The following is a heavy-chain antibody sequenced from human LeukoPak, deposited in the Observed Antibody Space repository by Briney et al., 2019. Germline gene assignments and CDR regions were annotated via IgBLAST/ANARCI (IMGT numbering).Heavy chain of an antibody. D-gene: IGHD2-15*01. Sequence: ASVKVSCKASGYTFTSYYMHWVRQAPGQGLEWMGIINPSGGSTSYAQKFQGRVTMTRDMSTSTVYMELSSLRSEDTAVYYCARASGGSSTPTSTPEYYYYYYYMDVWGKGTTVTVSS. V-gene: IGHV1-46*01. J-gene: IGHJ6*03. CDR1: GYTFTSYY. CDR2: INPSGGST. CDR3: ARASGGSSTPTSTPEYYYYYYYMDV.